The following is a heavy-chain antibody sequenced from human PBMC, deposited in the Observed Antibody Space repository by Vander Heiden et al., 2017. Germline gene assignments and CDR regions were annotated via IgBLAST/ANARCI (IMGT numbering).Heavy chain of an antibody. J-gene: IGHJ3*02. CDR2: ISSSSSYI. Sequence: EVQLVESGGGLVKPGGSLRLSCAASGFTFSRYSMNWVRQAPGKGLEWVSSISSSSSYIYYADSVKGRFTISRDNAKNSLYLQMNSLRAEDTAVYYCARDGVVAASGAFDIWGQGTMVTVSS. D-gene: IGHD2-15*01. V-gene: IGHV3-21*01. CDR3: ARDGVVAASGAFDI. CDR1: GFTFSRYS.